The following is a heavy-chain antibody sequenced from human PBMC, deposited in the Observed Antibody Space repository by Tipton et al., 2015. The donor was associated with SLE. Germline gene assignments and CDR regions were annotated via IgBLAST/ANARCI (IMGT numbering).Heavy chain of an antibody. J-gene: IGHJ4*02. CDR1: GFTFSTSA. CDR2: IWYDGSNK. Sequence: SLRLSCAASGFTFSTSAMHWVRQAPGKGLEWGAGIWYDGSNKFYADSVKGRFTISGDNSKNTLSLQMNSLRVEDTAVYFCARGRGGEFLDYWGQGTLVTVSS. V-gene: IGHV3-33*01. CDR3: ARGRGGEFLDY. D-gene: IGHD3-16*01.